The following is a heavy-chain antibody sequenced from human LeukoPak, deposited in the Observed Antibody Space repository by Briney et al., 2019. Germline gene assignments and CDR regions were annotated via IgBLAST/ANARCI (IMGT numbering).Heavy chain of an antibody. J-gene: IGHJ4*02. Sequence: GGSLRLSCAASGFTASSNYMSWVRQAPGKGLEWVSVIYSGVSTYYADSVKGRFTISRDKSKNTLYLQMNTLRAEDTAVYHCASGSYPFFDNWGQGTLVTVSS. V-gene: IGHV3-66*01. CDR2: IYSGVST. CDR1: GFTASSNY. CDR3: ASGSYPFFDN. D-gene: IGHD3-10*01.